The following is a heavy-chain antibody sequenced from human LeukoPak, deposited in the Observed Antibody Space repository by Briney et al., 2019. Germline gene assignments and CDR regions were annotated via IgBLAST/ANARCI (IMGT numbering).Heavy chain of an antibody. CDR2: VNPSGGST. CDR3: ASRVVIDFDY. V-gene: IGHV1-46*02. CDR1: GYRFNAYG. J-gene: IGHJ4*02. D-gene: IGHD3-3*01. Sequence: ASVKVSCKTSGYRFNAYGISWVRQAPGQGLEWMGIVNPSGGSTSYAQKFQGRVTMTRDTSTSTVYMELSSLRSEDTAVYYCASRVVIDFDYWGQGTLVTVSS.